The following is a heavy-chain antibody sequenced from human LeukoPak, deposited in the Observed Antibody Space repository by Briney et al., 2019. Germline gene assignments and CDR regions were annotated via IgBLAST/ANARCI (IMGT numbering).Heavy chain of an antibody. CDR1: GFTFDDYA. CDR2: ISGDGGST. D-gene: IGHD6-19*01. Sequence: GGSLRLSCAASGFTFDDYAMHWVRQAPGKGLEWVSLISGDGGSTYYADSVKGRFTISRDNSKNSLYLQMNSLRAEDTAVYYCARVGVAVTEPYFDYWGQGTLVTVSS. CDR3: ARVGVAVTEPYFDY. V-gene: IGHV3-43*02. J-gene: IGHJ4*02.